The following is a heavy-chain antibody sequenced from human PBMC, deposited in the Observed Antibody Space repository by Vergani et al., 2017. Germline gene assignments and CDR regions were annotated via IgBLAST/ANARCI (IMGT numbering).Heavy chain of an antibody. V-gene: IGHV3-30*02. J-gene: IGHJ6*02. CDR1: GFTFSNYG. CDR3: AKDTLLTYYYYGMDV. CDR2: IRYDGSNT. Sequence: QVQLVESGGGVVQPGGSLRLSCGASGFTFSNYGMHWVRQAPGKGLEWVTFIRYDGSNTYYADSVKGRFTISRDNSKNTLYLQMNSLRAEDTAVYYCAKDTLLTYYYYGMDVWGQGTTVTVSS. D-gene: IGHD1-26*01.